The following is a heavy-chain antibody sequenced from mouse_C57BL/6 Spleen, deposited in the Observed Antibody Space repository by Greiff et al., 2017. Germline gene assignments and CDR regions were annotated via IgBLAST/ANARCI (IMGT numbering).Heavy chain of an antibody. D-gene: IGHD3-2*01. V-gene: IGHV1-18*01. CDR3: ARRLDSPDAY. Sequence: EVKLQESGPELVKPGASVKIPCKASGYTFTDYNMDWVKQSHGKSLEWIGDINPNNGGTIYNQKFKGKATLTVDKSSSTAYMELRSLTSEDTAVYYCARRLDSPDAYWGQGTLVTVSA. CDR1: GYTFTDYN. J-gene: IGHJ3*01. CDR2: INPNNGGT.